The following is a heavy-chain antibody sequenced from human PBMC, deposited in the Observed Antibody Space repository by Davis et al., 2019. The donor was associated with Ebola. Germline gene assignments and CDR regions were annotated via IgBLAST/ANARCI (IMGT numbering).Heavy chain of an antibody. CDR1: GYTFTSYD. Sequence: ASVKVSCKASGYTFTSYDINWVRQATGQGLEWMGWMNPNSGNTGYAQKLQGRVTMTTDTSTSTAYMELRSLRSDDTAVYYCARVSADGYNYWGQGTLVTVSS. CDR3: ARVSADGYNY. V-gene: IGHV1-8*01. D-gene: IGHD5-24*01. J-gene: IGHJ4*02. CDR2: MNPNSGNT.